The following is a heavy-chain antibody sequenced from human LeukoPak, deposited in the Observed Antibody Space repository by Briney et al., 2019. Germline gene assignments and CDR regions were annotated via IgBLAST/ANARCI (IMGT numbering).Heavy chain of an antibody. CDR1: GFTFSSYA. CDR2: ISGSGGST. V-gene: IGHV3-23*01. CDR3: AKDRHTYYYGSGSQYGMDV. J-gene: IGHJ6*02. D-gene: IGHD3-10*01. Sequence: GGSLRLSCAASGFTFSSYAMSWVRQAPGKGLEWVSAISGSGGSTYYADSVKGRFTISRDNSKNTLYLQMNSLRAEDTAVYYCAKDRHTYYYGSGSQYGMDVWGQGTTVTVSS.